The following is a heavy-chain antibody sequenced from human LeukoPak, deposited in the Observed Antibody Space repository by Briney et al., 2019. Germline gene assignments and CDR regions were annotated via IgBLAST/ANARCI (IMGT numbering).Heavy chain of an antibody. D-gene: IGHD6-13*01. CDR3: AKDRDSTFDY. V-gene: IGHV3-30*02. Sequence: GSLRLSCAGTGFTFSNYAMHWVRQAPGKGLEWVAFIRYDGSNKYYADSVKGRFTISRDNSKNALYLQMNSLRAEDTAVYYCAKDRDSTFDYWGQGTLVTVSS. J-gene: IGHJ4*02. CDR1: GFTFSNYA. CDR2: IRYDGSNK.